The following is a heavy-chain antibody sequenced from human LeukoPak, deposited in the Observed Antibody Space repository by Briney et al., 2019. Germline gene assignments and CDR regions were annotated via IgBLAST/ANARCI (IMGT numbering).Heavy chain of an antibody. D-gene: IGHD3-10*01. CDR3: ARVSDRGRPWDS. CDR2: IYHSGST. CDR1: GGSMSTYY. V-gene: IGHV4-59*01. Sequence: SETLSLTCTVSGGSMSTYYWSWIRQPPGKGLEWIAYIYHSGSTNYNPSLKSRVTISVDTSKNQFSVKLNSVTAADTAVYYCARVSDRGRPWDSWGQGTLVTVSS. J-gene: IGHJ4*02.